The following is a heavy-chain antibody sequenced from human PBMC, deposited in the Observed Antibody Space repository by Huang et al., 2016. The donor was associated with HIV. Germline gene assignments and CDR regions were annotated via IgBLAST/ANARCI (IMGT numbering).Heavy chain of an antibody. Sequence: QVQLQQWGAGLLRPSETLSLTCAVYGGSFSGYYGTWIRQPPGQGLEWIGEINHSESTNENPSLKSRVTMSVDTSRNQCSLTLTSVTAADTAVYYCARGQGGYYYYYMDVWGKGTTVTVSS. CDR3: ARGQGGYYYYYMDV. CDR2: INHSEST. J-gene: IGHJ6*03. V-gene: IGHV4-34*01. CDR1: GGSFSGYY.